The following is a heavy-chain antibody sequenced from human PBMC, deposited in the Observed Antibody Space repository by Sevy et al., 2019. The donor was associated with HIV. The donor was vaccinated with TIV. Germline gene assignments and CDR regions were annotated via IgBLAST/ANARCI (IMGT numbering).Heavy chain of an antibody. CDR1: GFTFSSYG. D-gene: IGHD6-13*01. V-gene: IGHV3-30*18. J-gene: IGHJ4*02. CDR3: AKRGIAAAAPFDY. Sequence: GGSLRLSCAASGFTFSSYGMHWVRQAPGKGLEWVAVISYDGSNKYYADSLKGLFTISRDNSKNTLYLQMNSLRAEDTAVYYCAKRGIAAAAPFDYWGQGTLVTVSS. CDR2: ISYDGSNK.